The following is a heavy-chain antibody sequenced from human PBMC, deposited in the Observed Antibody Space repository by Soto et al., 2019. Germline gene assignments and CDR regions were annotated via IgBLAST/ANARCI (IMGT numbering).Heavy chain of an antibody. D-gene: IGHD3-16*01. V-gene: IGHV1-18*01. CDR1: GYTFTTYG. CDR3: ARDPYLGDHQY. J-gene: IGHJ4*02. CDR2: ISAYSGKT. Sequence: GGPVKVSCETSGYTFTTYGISWVRQAPGQGLEWVGWISAYSGKTHYAQKFQGKVTMTTDTSTNTAYLELRSLRSDDTAVYYCARDPYLGDHQYWGQGTLVTVSS.